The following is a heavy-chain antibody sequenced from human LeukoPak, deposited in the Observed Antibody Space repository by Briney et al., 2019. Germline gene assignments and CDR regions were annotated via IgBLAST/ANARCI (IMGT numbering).Heavy chain of an antibody. CDR3: ARSIVGATSYFDY. CDR1: GDSVSSNSVA. Sequence: SQTLSLTCANSGDSVSSNSVAWNWIRQSPSRGLEWLGRTYYRSKWYNDFAVSVKSRITINPDTSKNQFSLQLNSVTPEDTAVYYCARSIVGATSYFDYWGQGTLVTVSS. J-gene: IGHJ4*02. V-gene: IGHV6-1*01. D-gene: IGHD1-26*01. CDR2: TYYRSKWYN.